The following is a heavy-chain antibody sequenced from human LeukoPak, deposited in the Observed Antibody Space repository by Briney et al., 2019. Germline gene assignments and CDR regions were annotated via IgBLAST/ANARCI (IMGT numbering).Heavy chain of an antibody. J-gene: IGHJ4*02. CDR3: AKSRSGSGSYYRSFGY. Sequence: GGSLRLSCAASGFTFSSYAMSRVRQAPGKGLEWVSAISGSGGSTYYADSVKGRFTISRDNSKNTLYLQMNSLRAEDTAVYYCAKSRSGSGSYYRSFGYWGQGTLVTVSS. CDR2: ISGSGGST. V-gene: IGHV3-23*01. CDR1: GFTFSSYA. D-gene: IGHD3-10*01.